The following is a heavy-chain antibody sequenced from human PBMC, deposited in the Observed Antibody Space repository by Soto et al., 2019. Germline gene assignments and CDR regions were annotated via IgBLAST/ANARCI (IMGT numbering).Heavy chain of an antibody. CDR2: IYYSGST. V-gene: IGHV4-39*01. CDR1: GGSISSSSYY. D-gene: IGHD2-2*01. J-gene: IGHJ4*02. Sequence: SETLSLTCTVSGGSISSSSYYWGWIRQPPGKGLEWIGSIYYSGSTYYNPSLKSRVTISVDTSKNQFSLKLSSVTAADTAVYYCGIVPAATPADYWGQGTLVTVSS. CDR3: GIVPAATPADY.